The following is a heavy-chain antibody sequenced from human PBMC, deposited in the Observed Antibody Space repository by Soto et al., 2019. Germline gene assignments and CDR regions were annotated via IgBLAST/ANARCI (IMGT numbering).Heavy chain of an antibody. CDR3: ARAPGVGLNWFDP. CDR1: GFTFSSYA. Sequence: GGSLRLSCAASGFTFSSYAMHWVRQAPGKGLEWVAVISYDGSNKYYADSVKGRFTISRDNSKNKLYLQMNSLRAEDTAVYYCARAPGVGLNWFDPWGQGTLVTVSS. J-gene: IGHJ5*02. D-gene: IGHD2-15*01. V-gene: IGHV3-30-3*01. CDR2: ISYDGSNK.